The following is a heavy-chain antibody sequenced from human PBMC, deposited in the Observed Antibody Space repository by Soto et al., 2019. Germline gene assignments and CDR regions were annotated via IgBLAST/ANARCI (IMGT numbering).Heavy chain of an antibody. CDR3: ARGPYYDFWSGYNWFDP. V-gene: IGHV1-69*13. Sequence: SVKVSCKASGGTLSSYAISWVRQAPGQGLEWMGGIIPIFGTANYAQKFQGRVTITADESTSTAYMELSSLRSEDTAVYYCARGPYYDFWSGYNWFDPWGQGTLVTVSS. J-gene: IGHJ5*02. CDR2: IIPIFGTA. D-gene: IGHD3-3*01. CDR1: GGTLSSYA.